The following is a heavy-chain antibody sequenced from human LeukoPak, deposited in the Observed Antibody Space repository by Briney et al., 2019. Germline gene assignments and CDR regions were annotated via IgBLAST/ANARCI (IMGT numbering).Heavy chain of an antibody. CDR3: ARGDFRLEMSTSIAFDI. CDR1: GFTFSNYA. D-gene: IGHD5-24*01. V-gene: IGHV3-13*01. CDR2: IGTAGDT. Sequence: GGSLRLSCAASGFTFSNYAMHWVRQATGKGLEWVSAIGTAGDTYYPGSVKGRFTISRDNSKDTLYLQMNSLRADDTAVYYCARGDFRLEMSTSIAFDIWGQGTMVTVSS. J-gene: IGHJ3*02.